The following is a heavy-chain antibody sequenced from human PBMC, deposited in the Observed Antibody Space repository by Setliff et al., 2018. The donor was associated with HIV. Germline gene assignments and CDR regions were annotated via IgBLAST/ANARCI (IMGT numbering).Heavy chain of an antibody. V-gene: IGHV4-39*01. Sequence: PSETLSLTCTVSGGSISSSSYYWGWIRQPPGKGLEWIANIHYSGSIYRNPSLKSRVTISADTSKNQFSLKVTPVTAADTAVYYCARLSDTAMASFDSWGQGTLVTVSS. J-gene: IGHJ4*02. D-gene: IGHD2-2*01. CDR2: IHYSGSI. CDR3: ARLSDTAMASFDS. CDR1: GGSISSSSYY.